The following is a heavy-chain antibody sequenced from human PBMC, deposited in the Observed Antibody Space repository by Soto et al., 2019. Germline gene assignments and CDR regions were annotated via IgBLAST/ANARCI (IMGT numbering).Heavy chain of an antibody. J-gene: IGHJ6*03. CDR2: INHSGNT. CDR3: ASQGLRYFEWSPTPLYYMDV. V-gene: IGHV4-34*01. CDR1: GGSFSGYY. D-gene: IGHD3-9*01. Sequence: SETLSLTCAVYGGSFSGYYLSWIRQPPGKGLEWIGEINHSGNTNYNPSLKSRVTISVDKSKNQFSLKVSSVTAADTAVYYCASQGLRYFEWSPTPLYYMDVWGKGTTVTVSS.